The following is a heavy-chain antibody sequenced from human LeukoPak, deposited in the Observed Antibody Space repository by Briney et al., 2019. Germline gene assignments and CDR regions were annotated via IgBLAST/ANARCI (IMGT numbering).Heavy chain of an antibody. CDR2: IYSGGST. Sequence: PGGSLRLSCAASGFTVSSNYMSWVRQAPGKGLEWVSVIYSGGSTYYADSVKGRFTISRDNSENTLYLQMNSLRAEDTAVYYCARDFFGDGYPRQDYWGQGTLVTVSS. CDR1: GFTVSSNY. D-gene: IGHD5-24*01. J-gene: IGHJ4*02. CDR3: ARDFFGDGYPRQDY. V-gene: IGHV3-66*01.